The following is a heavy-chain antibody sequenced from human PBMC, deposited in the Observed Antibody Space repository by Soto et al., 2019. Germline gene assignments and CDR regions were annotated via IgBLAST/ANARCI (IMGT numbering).Heavy chain of an antibody. V-gene: IGHV1-69*12. CDR1: GGNFSSYA. J-gene: IGHJ4*02. D-gene: IGHD3-22*01. Sequence: QVQLVQSGAEVKKPGSSVKVSCKASGGNFSSYAISWVRQAPGQGLEWMGGIIPIFGTANYAQKFQGRVTITADESTSAAYMELSSLSSEDTAVYYCARRDYYDSSGNGDYWGQGTLVTVSS. CDR3: ARRDYYDSSGNGDY. CDR2: IIPIFGTA.